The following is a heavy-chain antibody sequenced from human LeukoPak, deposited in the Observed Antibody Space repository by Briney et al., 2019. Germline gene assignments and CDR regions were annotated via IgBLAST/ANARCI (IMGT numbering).Heavy chain of an antibody. D-gene: IGHD4-11*01. CDR3: ATDYRYSNSFDY. Sequence: ASVTVSCKVSGYTLTELSMHWVRQAPGKGLEWMGGFDPEDGETIYAQKFQGRVTMTEDTSTDTAYMELSSLRSEDTAVYYCATDYRYSNSFDYWGQGTLVAVSS. CDR1: GYTLTELS. J-gene: IGHJ4*02. CDR2: FDPEDGET. V-gene: IGHV1-24*01.